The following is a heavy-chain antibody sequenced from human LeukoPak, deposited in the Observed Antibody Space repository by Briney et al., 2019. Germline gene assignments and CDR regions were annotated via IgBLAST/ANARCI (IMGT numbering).Heavy chain of an antibody. CDR2: IRYDGRNK. V-gene: IGHV3-30*02. CDR3: ARAPINYDLWGGPQPPNY. Sequence: PGGSLRLSCAASGFTFSSYGMHWVRQAPGKGLDWVAFIRYDGRNKYYADSVKGRFTISRDNSKNTLYLQMNSLRAEDTAVYYCARAPINYDLWGGPQPPNYWGQGTLVTVSS. CDR1: GFTFSSYG. D-gene: IGHD3-3*01. J-gene: IGHJ4*02.